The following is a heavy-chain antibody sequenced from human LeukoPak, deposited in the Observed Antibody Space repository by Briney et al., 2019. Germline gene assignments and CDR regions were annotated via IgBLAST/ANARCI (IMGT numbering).Heavy chain of an antibody. CDR3: AKERAAAGTGWDAFDI. J-gene: IGHJ3*02. D-gene: IGHD6-13*01. CDR1: GFTFDDYA. Sequence: PGRSLRLSCAASGFTFDDYAMHWVRQAPGKGLEWVSGISWNSGSIGYADSVKGRFTISRDNAKNPLYLQMNSLRAEDMALYYCAKERAAAGTGWDAFDIWGQGTMVTVSS. V-gene: IGHV3-9*03. CDR2: ISWNSGSI.